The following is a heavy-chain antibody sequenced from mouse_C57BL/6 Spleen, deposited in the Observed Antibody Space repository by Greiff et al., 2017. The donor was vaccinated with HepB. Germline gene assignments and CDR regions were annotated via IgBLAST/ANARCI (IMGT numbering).Heavy chain of an antibody. Sequence: QVQLKQPGAELVKPGASVKLSCKASGYTFTSYWMQWVKQRPGQGLEWIGEIDPSDSYTNYNQKFKGKATLTVDTSSSTAYMQLSSLTSEDSAVYYCARLRDYDRGDYWGQGTTLTVSS. CDR1: GYTFTSYW. D-gene: IGHD2-4*01. J-gene: IGHJ2*01. CDR2: IDPSDSYT. V-gene: IGHV1-50*01. CDR3: ARLRDYDRGDY.